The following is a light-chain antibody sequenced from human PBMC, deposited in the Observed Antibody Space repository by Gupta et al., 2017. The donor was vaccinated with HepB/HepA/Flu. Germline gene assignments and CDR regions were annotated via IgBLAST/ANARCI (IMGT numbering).Light chain of an antibody. CDR2: SNN. Sequence: QSVLTQPPSASGTPGQRVTISCSGSSSNIGTNTVNWYQQPPGTAPILLIYSNNQRPSGVPDRFSGSNSGTSASLAISGLQSEDEAHYYCAAWDNSLNALFGGGTKLTVL. J-gene: IGLJ2*01. V-gene: IGLV1-44*01. CDR1: SSNIGTNT. CDR3: AAWDNSLNAL.